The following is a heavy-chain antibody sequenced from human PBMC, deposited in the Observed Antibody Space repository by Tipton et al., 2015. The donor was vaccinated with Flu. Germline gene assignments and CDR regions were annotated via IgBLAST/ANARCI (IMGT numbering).Heavy chain of an antibody. CDR1: GFTFNRYA. J-gene: IGHJ4*02. V-gene: IGHV3-23*01. CDR2: ISNSSRST. CDR3: AEVIPEVVAGLDS. Sequence: SLRLSCAASGFTFNRYAMSWVRQAPGKGLEWVSTISNSSRSTYYADSVKGRFTISRDYSNLYLQMNSLRAEDTAIYYCAEVIPEVVAGLDSWGQGTLVTVSS. D-gene: IGHD6-19*01.